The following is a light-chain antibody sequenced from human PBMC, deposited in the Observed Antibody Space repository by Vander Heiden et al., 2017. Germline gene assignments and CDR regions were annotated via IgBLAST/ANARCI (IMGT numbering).Light chain of an antibody. CDR1: QDIRSW. V-gene: IGKV1-12*01. J-gene: IGKJ4*01. CDR2: AAS. CDR3: QQGNSFPLT. Sequence: DIQMTQSPSSVSASEGDRVTITCRASQDIRSWLAWYQHKPGKAPKLLIYAASNLQSGVPSRFSGSRSGTDFTLTISSLQPEDFATYYCQQGNSFPLTFGGGTKVEI.